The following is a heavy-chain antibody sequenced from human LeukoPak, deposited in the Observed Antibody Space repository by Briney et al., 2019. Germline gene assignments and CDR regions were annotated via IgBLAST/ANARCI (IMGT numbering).Heavy chain of an antibody. V-gene: IGHV4-59*12. J-gene: IGHJ3*02. D-gene: IGHD6-19*01. Sequence: SETLSLTCTVSGGSISSYYWSWIRQPPGKGLEWIGYIYYSGSTNYNPSLKSRVTISVDKSKNQFSLKLSSVTAADTAVYYCARDTSSGAAFDIWGQGTMVTVSS. CDR1: GGSISSYY. CDR3: ARDTSSGAAFDI. CDR2: IYYSGST.